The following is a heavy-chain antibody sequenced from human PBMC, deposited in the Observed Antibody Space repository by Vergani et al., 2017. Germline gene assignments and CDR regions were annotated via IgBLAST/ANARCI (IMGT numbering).Heavy chain of an antibody. CDR1: GFTFSSYG. CDR2: VWYDGSNI. D-gene: IGHD4-17*01. CDR3: ARNYGDYIDY. Sequence: QVQLVETGGGVVQPGGSLRFYCAASGFTFSSYGMHWVRQAPGKGLEWVAVVWYDGSNIYYADSVKGRFTISRDNSKNTLYLQMNSLRAEDTAVYYCARNYGDYIDYWGQGTLVTVSS. V-gene: IGHV3-33*01. J-gene: IGHJ4*02.